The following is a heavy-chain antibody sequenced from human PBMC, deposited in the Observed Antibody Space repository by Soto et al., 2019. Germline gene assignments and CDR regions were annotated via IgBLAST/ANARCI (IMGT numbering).Heavy chain of an antibody. V-gene: IGHV4-34*01. CDR1: GVSFSGYY. CDR2: INHSGST. Sequence: NPSETLSLTCAVYGVSFSGYYWSCIRHPPGKGLEWIGEINHSGSTNYNPSLKSRVTISVDTSKNQFSLKLSSVTAADTAVYYCARGLYIGYYYDSSGKNWGEGTLVSVSS. D-gene: IGHD3-22*01. J-gene: IGHJ4*02. CDR3: ARGLYIGYYYDSSGKN.